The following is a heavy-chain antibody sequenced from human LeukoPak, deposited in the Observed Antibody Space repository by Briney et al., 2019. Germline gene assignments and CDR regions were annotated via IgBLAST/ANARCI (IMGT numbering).Heavy chain of an antibody. J-gene: IGHJ5*02. Sequence: PSETLSLTCSVSGVSISNYYWSWIRQSAGKGLEWIGRVSINGGSNYNPSLTSRVSMSIDTSKSQFSLKLTSVTAADTAVYYCARGPLMSAGGGVDPWGQGSLVTVSS. CDR1: GVSISNYY. CDR2: VSINGGS. D-gene: IGHD6-13*01. CDR3: ARGPLMSAGGGVDP. V-gene: IGHV4-4*07.